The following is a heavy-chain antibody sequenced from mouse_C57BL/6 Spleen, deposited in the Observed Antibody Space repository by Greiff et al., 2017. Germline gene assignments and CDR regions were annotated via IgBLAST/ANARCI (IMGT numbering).Heavy chain of an antibody. D-gene: IGHD2-4*01. CDR1: GFTFSSYA. CDR3: TRECYYDYGGYYFDY. V-gene: IGHV5-9-1*02. Sequence: EVKLVESGEGLVKPGGSLKLSCAASGFTFSSYAMSWVRQTPEKRLEWVAYISSGGDYIYYADTVKGRFTISRDNARNTLYLQMSSLKSEDTAMYYCTRECYYDYGGYYFDYWGQGTTLTVSS. J-gene: IGHJ2*01. CDR2: ISSGGDYI.